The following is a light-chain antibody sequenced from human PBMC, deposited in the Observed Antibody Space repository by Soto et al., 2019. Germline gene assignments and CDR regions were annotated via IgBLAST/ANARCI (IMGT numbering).Light chain of an antibody. J-gene: IGLJ1*01. CDR3: SSFTSTRIYV. CDR2: GVT. Sequence: QSVLTQPTSVSGSPGQSITISCTGNHNDIGTYDYVSWYQQHPGRAPRLLIHGVTTRPSGISDRFSASKSGLTASLTISGLQPEDEADYYCSSFTSTRIYVFGPGTTVTVL. CDR1: HNDIGTYDY. V-gene: IGLV2-14*03.